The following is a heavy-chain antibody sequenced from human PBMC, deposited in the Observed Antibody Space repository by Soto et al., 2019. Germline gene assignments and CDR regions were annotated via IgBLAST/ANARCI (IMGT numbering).Heavy chain of an antibody. CDR3: AKDPGYGGSSHRFDY. CDR1: GFTFSSYA. J-gene: IGHJ4*02. CDR2: ISGSGGST. V-gene: IGHV3-23*01. Sequence: GGSLRLSCAASGFTFSSYAMSWVRQAPGKGLEWVSAISGSGGSTYYADSVKGRFTISRDNSKNTLYLQMNSLRAEDTAVYYCAKDPGYGGSSHRFDYGGQGTLVTFSS. D-gene: IGHD1-26*01.